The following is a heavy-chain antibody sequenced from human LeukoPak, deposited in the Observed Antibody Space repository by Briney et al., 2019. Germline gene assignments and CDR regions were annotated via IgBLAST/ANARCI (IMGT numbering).Heavy chain of an antibody. CDR1: GGSISSSSYY. J-gene: IGHJ1*01. Sequence: SETLSLTCTVSGGSISSSSYYWGWIRQPPGKGLEWIGSIYYSGSTYYNPSLKSRVTISVDTSKNQFSLKLSSVTAADTAVYYCARDRGRSRGYLQHWGQGTLVTVSS. V-gene: IGHV4-39*07. CDR2: IYYSGST. D-gene: IGHD3-10*01. CDR3: ARDRGRSRGYLQH.